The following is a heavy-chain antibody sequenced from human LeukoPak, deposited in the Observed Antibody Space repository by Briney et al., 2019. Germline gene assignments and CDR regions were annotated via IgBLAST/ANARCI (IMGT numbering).Heavy chain of an antibody. Sequence: GGSLRLSCTASGFTFSSYAMSWVRQAPGKGLEWVSAISGSGGSTYYADSVKGRFTISTDNTKNTLYLQMKRLRAEDTDVYYCANQDDYDFWSGPSDYWGQGTLVTVSS. CDR3: ANQDDYDFWSGPSDY. CDR1: GFTFSSYA. J-gene: IGHJ4*02. D-gene: IGHD3-3*01. CDR2: ISGSGGST. V-gene: IGHV3-23*01.